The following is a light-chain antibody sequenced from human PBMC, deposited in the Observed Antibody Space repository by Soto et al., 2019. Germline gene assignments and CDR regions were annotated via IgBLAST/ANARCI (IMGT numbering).Light chain of an antibody. Sequence: EIVLTQSPGTLSLSPGERATLSCRASQNISDSYLAWFQQKPGQAPRLLIYGVSTRATGIPARFSGSESGTEFTLTISSLQSEDFAVYYCQQYNDWPFTFGPGTKVDIK. CDR3: QQYNDWPFT. CDR1: QNISDSY. J-gene: IGKJ3*01. V-gene: IGKV3-15*01. CDR2: GVS.